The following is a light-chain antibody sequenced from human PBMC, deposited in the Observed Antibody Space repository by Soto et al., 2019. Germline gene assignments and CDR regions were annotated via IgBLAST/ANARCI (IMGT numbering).Light chain of an antibody. V-gene: IGLV1-51*01. J-gene: IGLJ1*01. CDR2: DSD. CDR3: GAWENSLTVYV. Sequence: QSALTQPPSVSAAPGQEVTISCSGSSSNIAANSVSWYQHLPGTAPKLLIYDSDRRPSGIPARFSGSKSGTSATLGITGLQTGDEADYYCGAWENSLTVYVFGSGTQLTVL. CDR1: SSNIAANS.